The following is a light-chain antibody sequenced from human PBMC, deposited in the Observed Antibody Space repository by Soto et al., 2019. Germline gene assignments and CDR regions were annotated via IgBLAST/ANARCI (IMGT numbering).Light chain of an antibody. CDR2: EGS. J-gene: IGLJ2*01. CDR3: QSYDTGLTGHVL. CDR1: SSDVGSYNL. V-gene: IGLV2-14*02. Sequence: QSVLTQPASVSGSPGQSITISCTGTSSDVGSYNLVSWYQQHPGKAPKLMIYEGSKRPSGVPDRFSGSKSDTSASLAITGLQIDDEADYYCQSYDTGLTGHVLFGGGTKVTVL.